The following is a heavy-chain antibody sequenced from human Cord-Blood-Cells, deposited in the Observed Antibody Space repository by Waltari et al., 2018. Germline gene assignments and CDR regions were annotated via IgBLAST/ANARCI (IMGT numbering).Heavy chain of an antibody. D-gene: IGHD1-7*01. Sequence: QVQLVQSGAEVKKPGASVKVSCKVSGYTLTELSMHWVRQAPGKGLEWMRVFDPKNSETSYAQKFQGRVTMTEDTSTDTAYMELSRLRSADTAVYYCATSGMDWNYDYWGQGALVTVSS. CDR2: FDPKNSET. CDR1: GYTLTELS. CDR3: ATSGMDWNYDY. J-gene: IGHJ4*02. V-gene: IGHV1-24*01.